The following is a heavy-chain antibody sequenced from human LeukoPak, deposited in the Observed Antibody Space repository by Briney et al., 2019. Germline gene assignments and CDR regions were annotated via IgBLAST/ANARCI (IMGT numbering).Heavy chain of an antibody. V-gene: IGHV1-69*13. D-gene: IGHD6-19*01. CDR3: ARDTPYSSGWYGVSAFDI. J-gene: IGHJ3*02. CDR2: IIPIFGTA. Sequence: ASVKVSCKASGGTFSSYAISRVRQAPGQGLEWMGGIIPIFGTANYAQKFQGRVTITADESTSTAYMELSSLRSDDTAVYYCARDTPYSSGWYGVSAFDIWGQGTMVTVSS. CDR1: GGTFSSYA.